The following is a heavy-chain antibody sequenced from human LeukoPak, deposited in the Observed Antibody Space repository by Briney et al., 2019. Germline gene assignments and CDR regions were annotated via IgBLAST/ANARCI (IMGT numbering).Heavy chain of an antibody. CDR3: AKPSNYYGSTTDAFDF. Sequence: GGSLRLSCAASGFTFSSYGMSWVRQAPGKGLEWVSAISGSGGSTYYADSVKGRFTISRDNSKNTLYLQMNSLRAEDTAVYYCAKPSNYYGSTTDAFDFWGQGQWSPSLQ. D-gene: IGHD3-10*01. CDR1: GFTFSSYG. CDR2: ISGSGGST. J-gene: IGHJ3*01. V-gene: IGHV3-23*01.